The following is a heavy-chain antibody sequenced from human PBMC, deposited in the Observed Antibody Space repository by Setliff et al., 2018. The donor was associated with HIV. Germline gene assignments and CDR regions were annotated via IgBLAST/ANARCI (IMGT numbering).Heavy chain of an antibody. Sequence: PGESLKISCKGSGYIFTTYWIGWVRQMPGKGLEWMGIIYPGDSDTRYSPSFQGQVTISVDKSINTAYLQWSSLKASDTAMYYRARLAFWGGLPAAIPNYYYYMDVWGKGTTVTVSS. CDR3: ARLAFWGGLPAAIPNYYYYMDV. J-gene: IGHJ6*03. CDR2: IYPGDSDT. D-gene: IGHD2-2*01. CDR1: GYIFTTYW. V-gene: IGHV5-51*01.